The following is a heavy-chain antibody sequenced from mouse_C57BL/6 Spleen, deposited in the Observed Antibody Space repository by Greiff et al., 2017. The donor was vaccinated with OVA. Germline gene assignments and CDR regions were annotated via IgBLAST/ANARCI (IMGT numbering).Heavy chain of an antibody. CDR3: ARESLMITFDY. CDR1: GYTFTSYT. CDR2: INPSSGYT. D-gene: IGHD2-4*01. V-gene: IGHV1-4*01. Sequence: QVHVKQSGAELARPGASVKMSCKASGYTFTSYTMHWVKQRPGQGLEWIGYINPSSGYTKYNQKFKDKATLTADKSSSTAYMQLSSLTSEDSAVYYCARESLMITFDYWGQGTTLTVSS. J-gene: IGHJ2*01.